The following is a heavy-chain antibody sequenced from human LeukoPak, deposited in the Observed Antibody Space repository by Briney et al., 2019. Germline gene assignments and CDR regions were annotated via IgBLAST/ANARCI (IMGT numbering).Heavy chain of an antibody. CDR3: ARDLLNDEGSSYFFDQ. CDR2: ISQSSDRI. CDR1: GFTFSSYS. V-gene: IGHV3-48*04. J-gene: IGHJ4*02. D-gene: IGHD2-2*01. Sequence: GGSLRLPCAASGFTFSSYSMNWVRQAPGKGLEWVSYISQSSDRIYHADSVKGRFTISRDNVKNSLYLQMNSLRVEDTAVYYCARDLLNDEGSSYFFDQWGQGTLVTVAS.